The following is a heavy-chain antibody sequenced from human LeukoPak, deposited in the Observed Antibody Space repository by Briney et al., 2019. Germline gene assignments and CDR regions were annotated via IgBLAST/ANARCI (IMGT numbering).Heavy chain of an antibody. CDR1: GGSISSYY. Sequence: PSETLSLTCTVSGGSISSYYWTWIRQSPGKGLEWIGYIYYSGSTNYNPSLKSRVTISLDTSKNQFSLKLSSVTAADTAVYYCVRVSWFGELLSYYYYMDVWGKGTTVTISS. CDR2: IYYSGST. CDR3: VRVSWFGELLSYYYYMDV. D-gene: IGHD3-10*01. V-gene: IGHV4-59*01. J-gene: IGHJ6*03.